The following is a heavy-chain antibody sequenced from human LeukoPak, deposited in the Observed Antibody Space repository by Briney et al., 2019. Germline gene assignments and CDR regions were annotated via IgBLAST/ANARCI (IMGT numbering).Heavy chain of an antibody. Sequence: GRSLRLSCAASGFTFSSYAMHWVRQAPGKGLEWVAVISYDGSNKYYADSVKGRFTISRDNSKNTLYLQMNSLRAEDTAVYYCARSSGSYIFDYRGQGTLVTVSS. J-gene: IGHJ4*02. D-gene: IGHD3-10*01. CDR1: GFTFSSYA. CDR3: ARSSGSYIFDY. V-gene: IGHV3-30*04. CDR2: ISYDGSNK.